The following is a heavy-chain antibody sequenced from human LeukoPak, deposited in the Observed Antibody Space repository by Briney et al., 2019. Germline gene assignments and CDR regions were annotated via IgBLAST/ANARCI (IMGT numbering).Heavy chain of an antibody. J-gene: IGHJ3*02. CDR1: GFTFSSYS. D-gene: IGHD6-13*01. CDR2: ISSSSSTI. Sequence: PGGSLRLSCAASGFTFSSYSMNWVRQAPGKGLEWVSYISSSSSTIYYADSVKGRFTISRDNAKNSLYLQMNSLRAEDTAVYYCASSGSSWYSRSDAFDTWGQGTMVTVSS. V-gene: IGHV3-48*01. CDR3: ASSGSSWYSRSDAFDT.